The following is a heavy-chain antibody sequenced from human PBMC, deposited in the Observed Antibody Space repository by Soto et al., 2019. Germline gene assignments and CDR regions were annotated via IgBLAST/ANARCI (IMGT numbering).Heavy chain of an antibody. V-gene: IGHV6-1*01. D-gene: IGHD6-19*01. CDR2: TYYRSKWYN. Sequence: PSQTLSLTCAISGDSVSSNSAAWNWIRQSPSRGLEWLGRTYYRSKWYNDYAVSVKSRITINPDTSKNQFSLQLNSVTPEDTAAYYCARDGLYSSGWYGWFDPWGQGTLVTVSS. J-gene: IGHJ5*02. CDR1: GDSVSSNSAA. CDR3: ARDGLYSSGWYGWFDP.